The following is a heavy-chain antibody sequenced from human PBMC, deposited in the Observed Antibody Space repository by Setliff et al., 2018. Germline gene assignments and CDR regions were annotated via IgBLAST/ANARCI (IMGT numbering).Heavy chain of an antibody. CDR3: ARLVRYCTTRTCQRASGDEY. D-gene: IGHD2-8*01. CDR1: GSTFTDSI. J-gene: IGHJ4*02. CDR2: YSPYNGNT. Sequence: ASVKVSCKASGSTFTDSIVNWVRQAPGQGLEWVGWYSPYNGNTYSAQKFQGRLTLTTDTSTTTAYMELKSLTSADTATYYCARLVRYCTTRTCQRASGDEYFGQGTLVTVSS. V-gene: IGHV1-18*01.